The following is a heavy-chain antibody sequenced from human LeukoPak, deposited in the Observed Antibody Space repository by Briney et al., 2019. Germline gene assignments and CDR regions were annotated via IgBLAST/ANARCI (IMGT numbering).Heavy chain of an antibody. CDR2: INPNSGGT. J-gene: IGHJ4*02. V-gene: IGHV1-2*02. CDR1: GYTFTGYY. CDR3: ARDDATVTAYFDY. Sequence: PVASVKVSCKASGYTFTGYYMHWVRQAPGQGLEWMGWINPNSGGTNYAQKFQGRVTMTRDTSTSTAYMELRSLRSDDTAVYYCARDDATVTAYFDYWGQGILVTVSS. D-gene: IGHD4-11*01.